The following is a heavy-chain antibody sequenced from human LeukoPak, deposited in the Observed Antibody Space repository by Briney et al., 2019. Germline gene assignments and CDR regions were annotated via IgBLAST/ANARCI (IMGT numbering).Heavy chain of an antibody. CDR1: GGSINSYY. CDR3: ARVDFWSGYSFYYYYMDV. J-gene: IGHJ6*03. V-gene: IGHV4-59*12. D-gene: IGHD3-3*01. Sequence: PSETLSLTCTVSGGSINSYYWSWIRQPPGKGLEWIGSIYNSGSTYYNPSLKSRVTISVDTSKNQFSLKLSSVTAADTAVYYCARVDFWSGYSFYYYYMDVWGKGTTVTVSS. CDR2: IYNSGST.